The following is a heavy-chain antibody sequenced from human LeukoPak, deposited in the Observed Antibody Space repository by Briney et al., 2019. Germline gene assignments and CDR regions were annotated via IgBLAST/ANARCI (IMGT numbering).Heavy chain of an antibody. J-gene: IGHJ4*02. CDR2: IRGSGDT. V-gene: IGHV3-23*01. Sequence: GGSLRLSCAASGFPFRNNVMTWVRQAPGRGLDWLAAIRGSGDTYYADSVKGRLTISRDNSKNMLYLQMNSLRAEDTAVYYCAKTFPYGTTWYGFCDYWGQGALVTVSS. CDR1: GFPFRNNV. CDR3: AKTFPYGTTWYGFCDY. D-gene: IGHD3-3*01.